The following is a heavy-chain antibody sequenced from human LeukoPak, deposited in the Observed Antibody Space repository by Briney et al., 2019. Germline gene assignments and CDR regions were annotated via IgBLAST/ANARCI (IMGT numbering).Heavy chain of an antibody. CDR1: GGSISSGGYY. V-gene: IGHV4-31*03. CDR3: ARVGSPSGYCYGTLDY. Sequence: PSETLSLTCTVSGGSISSGGYYWSWIRQHPGKGLEWIGYIYYSGSTYYNPSLKSRVTISVDTSKNQFSLKLSSVTAADTAVYYCARVGSPSGYCYGTLDYWGQGTLVTVSS. CDR2: IYYSGST. D-gene: IGHD3-22*01. J-gene: IGHJ4*02.